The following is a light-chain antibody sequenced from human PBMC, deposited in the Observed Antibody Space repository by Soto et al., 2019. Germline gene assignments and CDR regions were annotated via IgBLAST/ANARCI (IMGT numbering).Light chain of an antibody. CDR2: AVS. V-gene: IGKV3-20*01. J-gene: IGKJ1*01. Sequence: EILLTQSPGTLSLSPGQRATLSCRTRETVSEDQLAWYQQKPGQAPRLVIFAVSIRAPGIPDRFSGSGSGTDFTLTINRLEREDFAVYYCQQYGSSRWTFGQWTKVEI. CDR1: ETVSEDQ. CDR3: QQYGSSRWT.